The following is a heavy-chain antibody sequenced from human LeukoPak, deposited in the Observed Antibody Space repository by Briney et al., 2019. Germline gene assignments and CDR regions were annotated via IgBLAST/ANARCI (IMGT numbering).Heavy chain of an antibody. D-gene: IGHD3-10*01. Sequence: SVRVSCKASGGTFSSYAISWVRQAPGQGLEWMGGIIPIFGTANYAQKFQGRVTITADESTSTAYMELSSLRSEDTAVYYCAREGGDYYGSGSYNYWGQGTLVTVSS. CDR3: AREGGDYYGSGSYNY. J-gene: IGHJ4*02. V-gene: IGHV1-69*13. CDR1: GGTFSSYA. CDR2: IIPIFGTA.